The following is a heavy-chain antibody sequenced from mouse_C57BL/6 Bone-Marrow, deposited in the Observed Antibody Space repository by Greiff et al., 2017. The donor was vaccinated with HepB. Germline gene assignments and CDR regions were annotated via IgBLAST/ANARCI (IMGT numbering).Heavy chain of an antibody. CDR2: IYPGDGDT. Sequence: VQRVESGPELVKPGASVKISCKASGYAFSSSWMNWVKQRPGKGLEWIGRIYPGDGDTNYNGKFKGKATLTADKSSSTAYMQLSSLTSEDSAVYFCAGRDAYWGQGTLVTVSA. CDR3: AGRDAY. CDR1: GYAFSSSW. J-gene: IGHJ3*01. V-gene: IGHV1-82*01.